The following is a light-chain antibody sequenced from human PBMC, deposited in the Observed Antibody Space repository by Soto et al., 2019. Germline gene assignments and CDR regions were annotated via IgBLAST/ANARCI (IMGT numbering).Light chain of an antibody. J-gene: IGKJ3*01. CDR3: RQYGSSPPEFT. V-gene: IGKV3-20*01. CDR1: QSLSSSY. CDR2: GAS. Sequence: EIVLTQSPGTLSLSPGERATLSCRASQSLSSSYLAWYQQKPGQAPRLLIYGASSRATGIPDRFSGSGSGTDFTLTISRLEPDDFAVYYCRQYGSSPPEFTFGPGTKVDIK.